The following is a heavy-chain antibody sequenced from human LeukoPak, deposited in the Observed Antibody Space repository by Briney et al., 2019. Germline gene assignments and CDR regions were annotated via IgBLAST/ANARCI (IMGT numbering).Heavy chain of an antibody. CDR2: INTNTGNP. CDR3: ASQRSGAFDY. D-gene: IGHD4-17*01. Sequence: ASVKVSCKASGYTFISYAMHWVRQAPGQGLQYMGWINTNTGNPTYAQGFTGRFLFSLDTSVSTAYLQINSLLPEDTAVYYCASQRSGAFDYWGQGTLVTVSS. J-gene: IGHJ4*02. V-gene: IGHV7-4-1*02. CDR1: GYTFISYA.